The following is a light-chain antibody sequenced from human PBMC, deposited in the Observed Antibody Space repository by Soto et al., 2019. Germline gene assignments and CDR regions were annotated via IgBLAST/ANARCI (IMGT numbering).Light chain of an antibody. V-gene: IGKV3-20*01. J-gene: IGKJ1*01. Sequence: EIVLTPSPGTLSLSPGERATLSCRASQSVSSSYLAWYQQKPGQAPRLLIYGASSRATGIPDRFSGSGSETDFTLTISRLEPEDFAVYYCQQCGNSPPWTFGQGTKVDI. CDR1: QSVSSSY. CDR3: QQCGNSPPWT. CDR2: GAS.